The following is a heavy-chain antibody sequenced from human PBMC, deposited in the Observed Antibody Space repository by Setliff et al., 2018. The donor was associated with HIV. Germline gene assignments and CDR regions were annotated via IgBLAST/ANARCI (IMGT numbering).Heavy chain of an antibody. V-gene: IGHV3-23*01. CDR2: LTVGGGT. J-gene: IGHJ6*03. Sequence: GGSLRLSCAASGFTFSSYSMNWVRQAPGKGLEWVSTLTVGGGTVYADSVKGRFTISGDVSKNTLYLQMNSLRAEDTAVYYCARDPGYGPFGVLTRKGPGYYYYYMDVWGKGTTVTVSS. CDR1: GFTFSSYS. D-gene: IGHD3-3*01. CDR3: ARDPGYGPFGVLTRKGPGYYYYYMDV.